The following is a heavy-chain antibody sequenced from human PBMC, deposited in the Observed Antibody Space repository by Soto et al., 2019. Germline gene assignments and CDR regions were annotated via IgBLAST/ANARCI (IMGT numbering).Heavy chain of an antibody. Sequence: SETLSLTCTVSGGSITNSNWWSWVRLPPAKGLEWIGDIYHAGSTKYNPSLERRVTMSVDTSNNQFALTLTSVTAADTAVYFCARGPPIVGNTTPLDSWGQGKLVT. V-gene: IGHV4-4*02. D-gene: IGHD1-26*01. J-gene: IGHJ4*02. CDR1: GGSITNSNW. CDR2: IYHAGST. CDR3: ARGPPIVGNTTPLDS.